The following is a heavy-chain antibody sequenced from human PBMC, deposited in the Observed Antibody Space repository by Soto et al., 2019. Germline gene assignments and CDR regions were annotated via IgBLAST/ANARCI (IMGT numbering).Heavy chain of an antibody. V-gene: IGHV4-30-4*01. D-gene: IGHD2-8*01. Sequence: SETLSLTCTVSGGSISSGDYYWSWIRQPPGKGLEWIGYIYYSGSTYYNPSLKSRVTISVDTSKNQFSLKLSSVTAADTAVYYCASYINGVSYTDYWGQGTLVTVSS. CDR1: GGSISSGDYY. CDR2: IYYSGST. J-gene: IGHJ4*02. CDR3: ASYINGVSYTDY.